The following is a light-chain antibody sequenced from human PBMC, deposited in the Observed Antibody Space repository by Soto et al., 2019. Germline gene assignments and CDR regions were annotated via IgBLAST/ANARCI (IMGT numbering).Light chain of an antibody. CDR3: QQYNTHSGT. J-gene: IGKJ1*01. Sequence: IQMTQSPSTLSASLGDRVPITCRASQTVNAWLAWYQHKPGKAPKPLIYDASTLESGVPARFSGSGSGTEFILTISSLQPDDVGTYYCQQYNTHSGTFGQGTKVDIK. CDR2: DAS. CDR1: QTVNAW. V-gene: IGKV1-5*01.